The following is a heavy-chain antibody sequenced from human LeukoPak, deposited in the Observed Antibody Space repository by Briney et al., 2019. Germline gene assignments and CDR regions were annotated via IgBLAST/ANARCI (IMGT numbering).Heavy chain of an antibody. V-gene: IGHV4-39*01. CDR3: ARHVWAYCYDSSHSRPFDY. CDR1: GGSISSSNYY. Sequence: SETLSLTCSVSGGSISSSNYYWGWIRQPPGKGLEWIGYIFYSGSTYYNPSLKSRISISVDTSKNQFSLKLSSVTAADTAVYYCARHVWAYCYDSSHSRPFDYWGQGTLVTVSS. J-gene: IGHJ4*02. D-gene: IGHD3-22*01. CDR2: IFYSGST.